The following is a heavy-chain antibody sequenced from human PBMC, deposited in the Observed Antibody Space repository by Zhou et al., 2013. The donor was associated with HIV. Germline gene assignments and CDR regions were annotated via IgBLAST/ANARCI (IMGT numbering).Heavy chain of an antibody. CDR1: GGTFSSYA. CDR2: IIPIFGTA. J-gene: IGHJ6*03. D-gene: IGHD6-6*01. CDR3: ARARKAARNYYYYYMDV. V-gene: IGHV1-69*05. Sequence: QVQLLQSGAEVKKPGSSVKVSCKASGGTFSSYAISWVRQAPGQGLEWMGGIIPIFGTANYAQKFQGRVTITTDESTSTAYMELSSLRSEDTAVYYCARARKAARNYYYYYMDVWGKGTTVTVSS.